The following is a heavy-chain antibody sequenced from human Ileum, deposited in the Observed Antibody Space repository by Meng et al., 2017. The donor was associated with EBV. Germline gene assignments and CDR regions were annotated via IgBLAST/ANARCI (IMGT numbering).Heavy chain of an antibody. CDR3: ARGPGRGSGSGSFDY. CDR1: GGSICIGGFY. D-gene: IGHD3-10*01. J-gene: IGHJ4*02. CDR2: IYSSGST. Sequence: QLHGSGPGLVNPSQPPSLHSTVSGGSICIGGFYWSWIPQHPGKGLGWIGYIYSSGSTYYNPSLKSLVSISVDTSKNQFSLKLSSVTAADTAVYYCARGPGRGSGSGSFDYWGQGTLVTVSS. V-gene: IGHV4-31*01.